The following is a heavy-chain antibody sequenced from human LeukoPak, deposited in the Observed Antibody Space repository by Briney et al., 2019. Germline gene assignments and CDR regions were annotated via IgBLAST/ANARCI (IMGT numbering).Heavy chain of an antibody. V-gene: IGHV1-18*01. Sequence: AASVKVSCKASGYTFTSYGISWVRQAPGQGLEWMGWISAYNGNTNYAQKLQGRVTMTTDTSTSTAYMELRSLRSDDTAVYYCARDNSVGDIAWWFDPWGQGTLVTVSS. CDR3: ARDNSVGDIAWWFDP. D-gene: IGHD3-16*02. CDR2: ISAYNGNT. J-gene: IGHJ5*02. CDR1: GYTFTSYG.